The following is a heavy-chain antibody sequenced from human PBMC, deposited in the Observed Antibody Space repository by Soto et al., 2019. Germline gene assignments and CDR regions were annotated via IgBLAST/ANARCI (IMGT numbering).Heavy chain of an antibody. D-gene: IGHD6-6*01. CDR1: GFTFSSYA. V-gene: IGHV3-23*01. CDR2: ISGSGGST. Sequence: PGGSLRLSCAASGFTFSSYAMSWVRQAPGKGLEWVSAISGSGGSTYYADSVKGRFTISRDNSKNTLYLQMNSLRAEDTAVYYCAKELYFPEYSSSQFDYWGQGTLVTVSS. J-gene: IGHJ4*02. CDR3: AKELYFPEYSSSQFDY.